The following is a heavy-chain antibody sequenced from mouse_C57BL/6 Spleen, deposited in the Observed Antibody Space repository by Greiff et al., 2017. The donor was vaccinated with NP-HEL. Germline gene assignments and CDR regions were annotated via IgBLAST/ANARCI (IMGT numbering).Heavy chain of an antibody. V-gene: IGHV1-64*01. CDR3: ASGSHWDVEDY. J-gene: IGHJ2*01. CDR2: IHPNSGST. CDR1: GYTFTSYW. Sequence: QVQLQQPGAELVKPGASVKLSCKASGYTFTSYWMHWVKQRPGQGLEWIGMIHPNSGSTNYNEKFKSKATLTVDKSSSTAYMQLSSLTSEDAAVYYCASGSHWDVEDYWGQGTTLTVSS. D-gene: IGHD4-1*01.